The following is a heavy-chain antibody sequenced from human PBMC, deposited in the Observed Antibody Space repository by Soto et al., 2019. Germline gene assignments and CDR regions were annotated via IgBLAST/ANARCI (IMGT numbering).Heavy chain of an antibody. CDR2: IYPGDSDT. CDR3: ARLSRYDFWSGYYGGPDY. D-gene: IGHD3-3*01. CDR1: GYSFTSYW. V-gene: IGHV5-51*01. J-gene: IGHJ4*02. Sequence: GESLKISCKGSGYSFTSYWIGWVRQMPGKGLEWMGIIYPGDSDTRYSPSFQGQVTISADKSISTAYLQWSSLKASDTATYYCARLSRYDFWSGYYGGPDYWGQGTLVTVSS.